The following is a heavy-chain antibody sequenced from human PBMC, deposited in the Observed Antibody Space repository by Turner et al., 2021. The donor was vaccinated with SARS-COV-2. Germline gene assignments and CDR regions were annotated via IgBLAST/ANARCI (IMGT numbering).Heavy chain of an antibody. D-gene: IGHD3-22*01. CDR2: IRSSSSYI. CDR3: ARDVPTYYYDSSGYYTDVFDI. Sequence: EVQLVESGGGLVKPGGSLSLSCAASGFTFSSYSMNWVRQAPGKGLEWVSSIRSSSSYIDYADTVKGRFTISRDNAKNSLYLQMNSLRAEDTAVYYCARDVPTYYYDSSGYYTDVFDIWGQGTMVTVSS. J-gene: IGHJ3*02. V-gene: IGHV3-21*01. CDR1: GFTFSSYS.